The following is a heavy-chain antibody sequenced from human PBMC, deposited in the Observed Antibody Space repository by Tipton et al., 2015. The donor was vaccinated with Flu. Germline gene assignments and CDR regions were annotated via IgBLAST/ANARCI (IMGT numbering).Heavy chain of an antibody. CDR3: ARNRVSDYYYGMDV. J-gene: IGHJ6*02. D-gene: IGHD6-6*01. Sequence: TLSLTCTVYGGSISSSSYYWGWIRQPPGKGLEWIGSIYYSGGTYYNPSLKSRVTISVDTSKDQFSLKLSSVTAADTAVYYCARNRVSDYYYGMDVWGQGTTVTVSS. CDR2: IYYSGGT. CDR1: GGSISSSSYY. V-gene: IGHV4-39*01.